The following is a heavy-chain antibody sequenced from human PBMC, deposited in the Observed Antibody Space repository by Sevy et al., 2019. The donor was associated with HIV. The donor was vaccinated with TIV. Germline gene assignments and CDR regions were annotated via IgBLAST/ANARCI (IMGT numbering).Heavy chain of an antibody. V-gene: IGHV1-18*01. CDR3: VREGTLVTMII. J-gene: IGHJ4*02. D-gene: IGHD3-22*01. CDR1: GYTFTNHG. CDR2: INPHNGNT. Sequence: ASVKVSCKASGYTFTNHGISWVRQAPGQGLAWMGWINPHNGNTKYAQKLQGRVTMTTDTSTNTAYMEVRSLRSDDTAVYYCVREGTLVTMIIWGQGTLVTVSS.